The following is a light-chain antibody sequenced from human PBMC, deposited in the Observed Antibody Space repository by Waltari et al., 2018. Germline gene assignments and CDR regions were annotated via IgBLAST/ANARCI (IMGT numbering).Light chain of an antibody. CDR3: QQRKEWPLT. CDR1: QSVTRY. Sequence: EIVLTQSPATLSFSPGERATLSCRASQSVTRYLGWYQLKPGQAPRLLIYDASDRAPGIPTRFSGGGSETDFTLTISSLEPEDFAFYYCQQRKEWPLTFGGGTKVEIK. V-gene: IGKV3-11*01. CDR2: DAS. J-gene: IGKJ4*01.